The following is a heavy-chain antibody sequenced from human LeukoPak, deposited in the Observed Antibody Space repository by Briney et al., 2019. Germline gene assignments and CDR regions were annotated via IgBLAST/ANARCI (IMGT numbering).Heavy chain of an antibody. CDR2: ISSSGNTT. V-gene: IGHV3-11*04. Sequence: GGSLRLSCAASGFTFSDHYMSWIRQAAGKGLEWVSYISSSGNTTYYADSVKGRFTISRDNAKNSLYLQMNSLRAEDTAVYYCARGDYGDYGGGYYYYYYMDVWGKGTTVTISS. CDR3: ARGDYGDYGGGYYYYYYMDV. J-gene: IGHJ6*03. D-gene: IGHD4-17*01. CDR1: GFTFSDHY.